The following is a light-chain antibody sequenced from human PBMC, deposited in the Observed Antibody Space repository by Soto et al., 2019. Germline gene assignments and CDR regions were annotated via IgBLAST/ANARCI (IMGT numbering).Light chain of an antibody. CDR2: GAS. CDR1: QSVSSSY. Sequence: IVLTQSPGTLSLSPGERATLSCRASQSVSSSYLAWYQQKPGQAPRLXIYGASSRATGIPDSFSGSGSGTDFTLTISRLEPEDFAVYYCQQYGSSPLTFGGGTKVDIK. J-gene: IGKJ4*01. V-gene: IGKV3-20*01. CDR3: QQYGSSPLT.